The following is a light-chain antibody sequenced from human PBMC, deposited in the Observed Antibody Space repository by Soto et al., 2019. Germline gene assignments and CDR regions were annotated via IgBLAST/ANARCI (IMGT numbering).Light chain of an antibody. Sequence: EVVLTQSPVTLSLSPGERATLSCRASQSFRGLLAWYQQKPGQAPRLLIYDAYNRATGIPPRFSGSGSGTDFTLTISSLEPEDSAVYYCQQRHMWTITFGQGTRLEMK. J-gene: IGKJ5*01. CDR3: QQRHMWTIT. CDR1: QSFRGL. V-gene: IGKV3-11*01. CDR2: DAY.